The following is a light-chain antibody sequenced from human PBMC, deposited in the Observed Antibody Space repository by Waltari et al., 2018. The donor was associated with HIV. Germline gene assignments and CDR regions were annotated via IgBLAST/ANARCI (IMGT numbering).Light chain of an antibody. CDR3: QSTCRSGSYRI. Sequence: SYELTQPPSLSVSPGQTARITCSGDALSMQYGYWYQQKPGQAPVLVIYKDSERSLGTPERFSGSSSGTSVTFTIMGAQAEAESDYFLQSTCRSGSYRIFGGGTKLTVL. CDR1: ALSMQY. V-gene: IGLV3-25*02. CDR2: KDS. J-gene: IGLJ2*01.